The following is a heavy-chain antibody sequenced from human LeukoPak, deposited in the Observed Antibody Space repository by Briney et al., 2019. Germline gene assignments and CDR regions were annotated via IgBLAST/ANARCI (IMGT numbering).Heavy chain of an antibody. J-gene: IGHJ4*02. CDR2: INPNSGGT. V-gene: IGHV1-2*02. CDR1: GYTFTDLY. Sequence: ASVKVSCKTSGYTFTDLYMHWVRQAPGQGLEWMGWINPNSGGTNYAQKFQGRVTMTRDTSIRTFYVDLSRLTSDDTAVCYCARSVGAQGSFDYWGQGTLVTVSS. D-gene: IGHD4/OR15-4a*01. CDR3: ARSVGAQGSFDY.